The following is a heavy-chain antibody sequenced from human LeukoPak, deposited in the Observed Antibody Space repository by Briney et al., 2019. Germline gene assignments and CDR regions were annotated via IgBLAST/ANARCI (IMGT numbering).Heavy chain of an antibody. Sequence: GGSLRLSCAASGFTFSSYGMHWVRQAPGKGLEWVAVISYDGSNKYYADSVKGRFTISRDNSKNTLYLQMNSLRAEDTAVYYCAKPVLMHYYGSGSYFDYWGQGTLVTVSS. J-gene: IGHJ4*02. D-gene: IGHD3-10*01. CDR2: ISYDGSNK. CDR3: AKPVLMHYYGSGSYFDY. V-gene: IGHV3-30*18. CDR1: GFTFSSYG.